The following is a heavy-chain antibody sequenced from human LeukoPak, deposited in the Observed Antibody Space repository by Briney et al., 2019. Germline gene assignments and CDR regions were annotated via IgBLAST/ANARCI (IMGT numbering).Heavy chain of an antibody. V-gene: IGHV3-7*01. Sequence: GGSLRLSCAASGFTFSSYWMSWVRQAPGKRLEWVANINQDGSREYYVDSVKGRFTISRDNAKNSLYLQMNSLRAEDTAVYYCARAGPYQLPPRPVDYWGQGTLVTVS. J-gene: IGHJ4*02. CDR2: INQDGSRE. CDR3: ARAGPYQLPPRPVDY. CDR1: GFTFSSYW. D-gene: IGHD2-2*01.